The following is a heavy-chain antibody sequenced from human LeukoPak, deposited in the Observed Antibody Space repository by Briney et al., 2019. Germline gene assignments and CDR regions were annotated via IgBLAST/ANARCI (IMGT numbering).Heavy chain of an antibody. J-gene: IGHJ4*02. Sequence: SVKVSCKASGGTFSSYAISWVRQAPGQGLEWMGGIIPIFGTANYAQKFQGRVTITADESTSTAYMELSSLRSEDTAVYYCARANRFGFGELYGFDYWGQGTLVAVSS. CDR2: IIPIFGTA. CDR3: ARANRFGFGELYGFDY. V-gene: IGHV1-69*13. D-gene: IGHD3-10*01. CDR1: GGTFSSYA.